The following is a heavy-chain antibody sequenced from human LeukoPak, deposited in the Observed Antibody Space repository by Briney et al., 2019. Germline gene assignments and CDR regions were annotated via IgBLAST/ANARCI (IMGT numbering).Heavy chain of an antibody. J-gene: IGHJ5*02. CDR1: GGSFSGYY. D-gene: IGHD5-18*01. Sequence: SETLSLTCAVEGGSFSGYYWSWIRQPPGKGLEWIGEINHGGITSYNPSLRSRVSISIDTSKMQFSLKLRAVTAADRAVYYCARGLRGYSYGNWFDPWGQGTLVTVSS. CDR3: ARGLRGYSYGNWFDP. V-gene: IGHV4-34*01. CDR2: INHGGIT.